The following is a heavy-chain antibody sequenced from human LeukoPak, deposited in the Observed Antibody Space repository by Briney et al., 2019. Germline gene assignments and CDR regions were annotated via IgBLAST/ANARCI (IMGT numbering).Heavy chain of an antibody. CDR1: GFTFSRSA. D-gene: IGHD3-22*01. V-gene: IGHV3-23*01. CDR3: AKDGLYYDGSEHVYYFDS. CDR2: IIYSGGAT. Sequence: GGSLRLSCAASGFTFSRSAMTWVRQGPGTGLEFVASIIYSGGATYYADSVKGRFTISRDNSKNTLYLQMNSLRVEDTALYYCAKDGLYYDGSEHVYYFDSWGQGTLVTVSS. J-gene: IGHJ4*02.